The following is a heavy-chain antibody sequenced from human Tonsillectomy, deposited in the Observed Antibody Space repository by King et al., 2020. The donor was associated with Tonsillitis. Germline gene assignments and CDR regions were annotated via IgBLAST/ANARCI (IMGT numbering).Heavy chain of an antibody. D-gene: IGHD3-3*01. CDR2: IYHSGST. V-gene: IGHV4-4*02. CDR1: GGTISSNNW. J-gene: IGHJ4*02. CDR3: ARVGSVTILGVVIPERTFDL. Sequence: QLQESGPGLVKPSETLSLTCAVSGGTISSNNWWSWVRQPPGKGLEWIGEIYHSGSTNYNPSLKSRVTISVDESTNQFSLNLSSVTAADTAVYYCARVGSVTILGVVIPERTFDLWGQGTLVTVSS.